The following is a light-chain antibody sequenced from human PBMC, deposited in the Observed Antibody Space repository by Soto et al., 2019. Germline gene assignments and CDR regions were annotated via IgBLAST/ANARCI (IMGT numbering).Light chain of an antibody. V-gene: IGKV3-20*01. CDR3: QQYGSLSWT. J-gene: IGKJ1*01. Sequence: DIVLTQSPGTLSLSPGERATLPCKASQNVDSNYLAWYQQKPGQAPRIIIFGASGRATGIPDRFSGSGSGTDFTLTISRLEPEDVAVYYCQQYGSLSWTFGQGTKVDIK. CDR2: GAS. CDR1: QNVDSNY.